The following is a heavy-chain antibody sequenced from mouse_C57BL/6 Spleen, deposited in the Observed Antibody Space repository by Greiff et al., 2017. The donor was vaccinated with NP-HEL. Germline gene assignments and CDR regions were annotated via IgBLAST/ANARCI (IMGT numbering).Heavy chain of an antibody. CDR2: IRNKANGYTT. V-gene: IGHV7-3*01. CDR1: GFTFTDYY. Sequence: EVKLVESGGGLVQPGGSLSLSCAASGFTFTDYYMSWVRQPPGKALEWLGFIRNKANGYTTEYSASVKGRFTISRDNSQSILYLQMNALRAEDSATYYCARDEYGWYFDVWGTGTTVTVAS. D-gene: IGHD5-1*01. CDR3: ARDEYGWYFDV. J-gene: IGHJ1*03.